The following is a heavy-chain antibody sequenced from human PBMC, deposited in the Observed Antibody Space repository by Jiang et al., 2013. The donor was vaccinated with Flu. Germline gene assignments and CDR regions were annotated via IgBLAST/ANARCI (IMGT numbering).Heavy chain of an antibody. CDR1: GDSVSSNSAA. CDR3: ARDQRWSGSYYYYYGMDV. D-gene: IGHD1-26*01. J-gene: IGHJ6*02. CDR2: TYYRSKWYN. Sequence: QTLSLTCAISGDSVSSNSAAWNWIRQSPSRGLEWLGRTYYRSKWYNDYAVSVKSRITINPDTSKNQFSLQLNSVTPEDTAVYYCARDQRWSGSYYYYYGMDVWGQGTTVTVSS. V-gene: IGHV6-1*01.